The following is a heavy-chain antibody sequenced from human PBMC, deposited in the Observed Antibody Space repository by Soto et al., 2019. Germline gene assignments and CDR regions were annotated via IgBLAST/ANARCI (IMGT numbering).Heavy chain of an antibody. D-gene: IGHD7-27*01. CDR1: GGSIGSGDYY. J-gene: IGHJ3*02. V-gene: IGHV4-30-4*01. Sequence: QVQLQESGPGLVKPSQTLSLTCTVSGGSIGSGDYYWSWIRQPPGKGLEWIGYIYYSGSTYYNPSLTSRLTISVDTSKNQFSLKLNSVTAADTALYYCARAPYRGANSRGAFYIWGQGTMVHVSS. CDR2: IYYSGST. CDR3: ARAPYRGANSRGAFYI.